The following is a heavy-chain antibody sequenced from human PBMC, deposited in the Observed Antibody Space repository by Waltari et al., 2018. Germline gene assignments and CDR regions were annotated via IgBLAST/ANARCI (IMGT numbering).Heavy chain of an antibody. J-gene: IGHJ6*02. CDR1: GGSISSGSYY. D-gene: IGHD3-22*01. V-gene: IGHV4-61*02. Sequence: QVQLQESGPGLVKPSQTLSLTCTVSGGSISSGSYYWSWIRQPAGKGLEWIGRIYTSGSTNYNPSLKSRVTISVDTSKNQFSLKLSSVTAADTAVYYCARGGVYYYDSSGYYRNYYYGMDVWGQGTTVTVSS. CDR2: IYTSGST. CDR3: ARGGVYYYDSSGYYRNYYYGMDV.